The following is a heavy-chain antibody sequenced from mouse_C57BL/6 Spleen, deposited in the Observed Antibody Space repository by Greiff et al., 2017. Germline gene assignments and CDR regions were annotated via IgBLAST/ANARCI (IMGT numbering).Heavy chain of an antibody. CDR3: ARRDSPYYAMDY. CDR2: IYPSDSET. CDR1: GYTFTSYW. J-gene: IGHJ4*01. Sequence: QVQLQQPGAELVRPGSSVKLSCKASGYTFTSYWMDWVKQRPGQGLEWIGNIYPSDSETHYNQQFKDKATLTVDKSSSTAYMQLSSLTSEDSAVYYCARRDSPYYAMDYWGQGTSVTVSS. V-gene: IGHV1-61*01. D-gene: IGHD2-12*01.